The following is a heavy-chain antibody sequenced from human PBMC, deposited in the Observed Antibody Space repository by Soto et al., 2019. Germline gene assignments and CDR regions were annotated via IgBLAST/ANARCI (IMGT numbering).Heavy chain of an antibody. Sequence: ETLSLTCTVSGGSVSSVSYYWSWIRQPPGKGLEWIGYMSSSGSTNYNPSLKSRVTISVDTSKNQFSLKLSSVTAADTAVYYCATIGIVGATSVDYWGQGTLVTVSS. CDR3: ATIGIVGATSVDY. V-gene: IGHV4-61*01. CDR2: MSSSGST. J-gene: IGHJ4*02. D-gene: IGHD1-26*01. CDR1: GGSVSSVSYY.